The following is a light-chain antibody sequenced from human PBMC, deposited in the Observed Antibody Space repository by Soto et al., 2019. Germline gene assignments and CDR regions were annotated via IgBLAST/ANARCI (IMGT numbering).Light chain of an antibody. J-gene: IGKJ5*01. V-gene: IGKV1-27*01. CDR2: AAS. CDR1: QGISNY. CDR3: QKYSSVIT. Sequence: DIQMTQSPSSLSASVGDRVTITCRASQGISNYLAWYQQRPGEVPKLLIYAASTLQSGVPSRFSGSGSGTDFTLTISSLQHEDVATYYCQKYSSVITFGQGTRLEIK.